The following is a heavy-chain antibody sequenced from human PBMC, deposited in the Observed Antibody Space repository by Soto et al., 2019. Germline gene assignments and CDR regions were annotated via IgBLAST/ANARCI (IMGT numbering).Heavy chain of an antibody. V-gene: IGHV1-69*13. CDR3: ARGGITMIVTTGAFDI. D-gene: IGHD3-22*01. J-gene: IGHJ3*02. CDR2: IIPIFGTA. Sequence: SVKVSCKASGGTFSSYSISWVRQAPGQGLEWMGGIIPIFGTANYAQKFQGRVTITADESTSTAYMELSSLRSEDTAVYYCARGGITMIVTTGAFDIWGQGTMVTVSS. CDR1: GGTFSSYS.